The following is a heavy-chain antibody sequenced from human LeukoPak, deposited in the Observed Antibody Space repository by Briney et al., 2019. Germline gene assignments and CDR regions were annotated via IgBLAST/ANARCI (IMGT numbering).Heavy chain of an antibody. CDR2: IYSSGST. J-gene: IGHJ6*03. Sequence: SETLSLTCTVSSGSINSYYWNWIRQPPGKGLEWIGRIYSSGSTNYSPSLKSRVTISVDTSKNQFSLKLSSVTAADTAVYYCARGVRIVAGTFRRDYYMDVWGKGTTVTVFS. CDR3: ARGVRIVAGTFRRDYYMDV. D-gene: IGHD6-19*01. CDR1: SGSINSYY. V-gene: IGHV4-59*01.